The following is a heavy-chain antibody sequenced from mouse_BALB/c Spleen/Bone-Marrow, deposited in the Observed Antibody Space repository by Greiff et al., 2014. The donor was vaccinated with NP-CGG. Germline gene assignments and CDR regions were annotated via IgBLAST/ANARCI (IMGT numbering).Heavy chain of an antibody. D-gene: IGHD1-2*01. Sequence: EVQLQQSGGGLVQPGGSLKLSCTASGFDFSRYWMRWVRQAPGKGLQWIGEINPESSTINYTPSLKDKFIISRDNAKNTLYLQMSKVISEDTALYYCTRLTYYGLSDYWGQGTTLTVSS. CDR2: INPESSTI. CDR3: TRLTYYGLSDY. CDR1: GFDFSRYW. V-gene: IGHV4-1*02. J-gene: IGHJ2*01.